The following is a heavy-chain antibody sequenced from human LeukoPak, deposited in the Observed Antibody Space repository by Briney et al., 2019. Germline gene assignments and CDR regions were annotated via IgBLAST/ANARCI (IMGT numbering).Heavy chain of an antibody. J-gene: IGHJ4*02. D-gene: IGHD4-17*01. CDR3: ARDLNYGDYGLDY. Sequence: ASVKVSCRASGYTFTGYYMHWVRQAPGQGLEWMGWINPNSGGTNYAQKFQGRVTMTRDTSISTAYMELSRLRSDDTAVYYCARDLNYGDYGLDYWGQGTLVTVSS. V-gene: IGHV1-2*02. CDR2: INPNSGGT. CDR1: GYTFTGYY.